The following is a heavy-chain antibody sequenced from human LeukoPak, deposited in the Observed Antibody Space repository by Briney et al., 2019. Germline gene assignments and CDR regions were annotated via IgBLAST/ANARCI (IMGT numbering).Heavy chain of an antibody. J-gene: IGHJ2*01. CDR2: VKSKTDAGTT. CDR1: GFTFSNAW. CDR3: TTDFLGPHDYGAF. Sequence: GGSLRLSCAASGFTFSNAWMSWVRQAPRKGLEWVGRVKSKTDAGTTDYAAPVKGRFTISRDDSKNTLYLQMNSLKTEDTAVYYCTTDFLGPHDYGAFWGRGTLSLSPQ. V-gene: IGHV3-15*01. D-gene: IGHD4-17*01.